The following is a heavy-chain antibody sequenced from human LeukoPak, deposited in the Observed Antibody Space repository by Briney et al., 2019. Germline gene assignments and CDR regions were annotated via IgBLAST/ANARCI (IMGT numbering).Heavy chain of an antibody. CDR2: IIPIFGTA. CDR1: GGTFSSYA. D-gene: IGHD6-19*01. J-gene: IGHJ4*02. V-gene: IGHV1-69*01. CDR3: GVDSGGNKGFDY. Sequence: GSSVKVSCKASGGTFSSYAISWVRQAPGQGLEWMGGIIPIFGTANYAQKFQGRVTITADESTSTAYMELSSLRSEDTAVYYCGVDSGGNKGFDYWGQGTLVTVSS.